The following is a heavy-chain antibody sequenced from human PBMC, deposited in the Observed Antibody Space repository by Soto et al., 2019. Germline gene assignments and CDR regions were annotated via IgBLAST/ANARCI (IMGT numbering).Heavy chain of an antibody. Sequence: GESLKISCKGSGYSFTSYWIGWVRQMPGKGLEWMGIIYPGDSDTRYSPSFQGQVTISADKSISTAYLQWSSLKASDTAMYYCAGHFHIAVAGTWYYYYYGMDVWGQGTTVTVSS. D-gene: IGHD6-19*01. V-gene: IGHV5-51*01. CDR2: IYPGDSDT. CDR1: GYSFTSYW. CDR3: AGHFHIAVAGTWYYYYYGMDV. J-gene: IGHJ6*02.